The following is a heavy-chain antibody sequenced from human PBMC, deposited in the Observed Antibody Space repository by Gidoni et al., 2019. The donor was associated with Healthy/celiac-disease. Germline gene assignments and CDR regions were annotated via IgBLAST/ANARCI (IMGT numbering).Heavy chain of an antibody. CDR3: AKDYYYDSSGPRLLDC. CDR1: GLPFSTYA. CDR2: ISGSGGST. J-gene: IGHJ4*02. Sequence: EVQMLESGGGLVQTGGSLRLSCAATGLPFSTYAMNWVRQAPGKGLEWVSSISGSGGSTHYADSGKGRFTISRDNSKNTLYLQMKSLRVEDTAVYYCAKDYYYDSSGPRLLDCWGQGTLVTVSS. D-gene: IGHD3-22*01. V-gene: IGHV3-23*01.